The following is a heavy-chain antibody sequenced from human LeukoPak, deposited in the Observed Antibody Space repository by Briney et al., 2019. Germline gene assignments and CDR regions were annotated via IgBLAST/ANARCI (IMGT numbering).Heavy chain of an antibody. V-gene: IGHV3-30-3*01. CDR1: GFTFSSYA. J-gene: IGHJ2*01. CDR3: ATARGGYSSNRYFDL. Sequence: PGRSLRLSCAASGFTFSSYAMHWVRQAPGKGLEWVAVISYDGSNKYYADSVKGRFTISRDNSKNTLYLQMNSLRAEDTAVYYCATARGGYSSNRYFDLWGRGTLVTVSS. D-gene: IGHD6-19*01. CDR2: ISYDGSNK.